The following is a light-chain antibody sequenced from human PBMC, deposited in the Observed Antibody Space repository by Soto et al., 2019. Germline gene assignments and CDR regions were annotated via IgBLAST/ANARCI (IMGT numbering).Light chain of an antibody. CDR2: AAS. CDR3: QQSYSTPWA. Sequence: DIQMTQSPSSLSASVGDRVTITCRARQSISSYLNWYQQKPGKAPKLLIYAASSLQSGGPSRFSGRGSGKDFTLTISSLQPEDFATYYCQQSYSTPWAFGQGTKVESK. J-gene: IGKJ1*01. V-gene: IGKV1-39*01. CDR1: QSISSY.